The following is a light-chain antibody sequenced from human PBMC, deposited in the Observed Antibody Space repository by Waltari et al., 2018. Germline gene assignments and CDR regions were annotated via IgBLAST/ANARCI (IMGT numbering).Light chain of an antibody. Sequence: SYVLTPPPSVSVAPGQPARLTCGGNHIGRKSGPWYQQKPGQAPVLVVYDDSDRPSGIPERFSGSNSGNTATLTISRVEAGDEADYYCQVWDSSSDQGVFATGTKVTVL. V-gene: IGLV3-21*02. J-gene: IGLJ1*01. CDR3: QVWDSSSDQGV. CDR1: HIGRKS. CDR2: DDS.